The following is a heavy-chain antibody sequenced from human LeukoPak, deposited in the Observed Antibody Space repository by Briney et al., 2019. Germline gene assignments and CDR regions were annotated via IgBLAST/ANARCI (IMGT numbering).Heavy chain of an antibody. J-gene: IGHJ4*02. D-gene: IGHD6-19*01. V-gene: IGHV1-2*02. Sequence: ASVKVSCKASGYTFTGYYMHWVRQAPGQGLEWMGWINPNSGGTNYAQKFQGRVTMTRDTSISTAHMELSRLRSDDTAVYYCARDPPSIAVAGTFFDYWGQGTLVTVSS. CDR2: INPNSGGT. CDR3: ARDPPSIAVAGTFFDY. CDR1: GYTFTGYY.